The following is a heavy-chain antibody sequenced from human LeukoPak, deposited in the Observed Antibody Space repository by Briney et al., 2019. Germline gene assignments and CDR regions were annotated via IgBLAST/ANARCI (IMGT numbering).Heavy chain of an antibody. D-gene: IGHD3-22*01. Sequence: SQTLSLTCTVSGGSISSGSYYWSWIRQPAGKGLEWIGRIYTSGSTNYNPSLTSRVTISVDTSKNQLSLRLSSVTAADTAVYYCARSGWHSSGYPITFDYWGQGTLVTVSS. V-gene: IGHV4-61*02. J-gene: IGHJ4*02. CDR3: ARSGWHSSGYPITFDY. CDR1: GGSISSGSYY. CDR2: IYTSGST.